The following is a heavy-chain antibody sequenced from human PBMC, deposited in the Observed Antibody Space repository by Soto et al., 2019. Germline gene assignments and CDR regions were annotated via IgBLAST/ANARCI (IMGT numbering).Heavy chain of an antibody. Sequence: GGSLRLSCASCGFTFSSYAMSWVRQAPGKGLAWVSAIIGSGGSTYYADSVKGRFTISRDNSKNTLYLQMNSLRAEDTAVYYCAKDVGWGFRVVVAATTDTPINWFDPWGQGTLVTVSS. CDR2: IIGSGGST. J-gene: IGHJ5*02. CDR3: AKDVGWGFRVVVAATTDTPINWFDP. CDR1: GFTFSSYA. V-gene: IGHV3-23*01. D-gene: IGHD2-15*01.